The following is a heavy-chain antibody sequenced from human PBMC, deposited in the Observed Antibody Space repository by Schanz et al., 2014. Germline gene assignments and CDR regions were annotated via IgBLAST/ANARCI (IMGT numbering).Heavy chain of an antibody. CDR2: ISSGSSYA. D-gene: IGHD2-15*01. J-gene: IGHJ4*02. CDR1: GFTFRDYY. V-gene: IGHV3-11*05. CDR3: ARDRGYCSGGSCLTFDY. Sequence: DLVESGGGLIQRGESLRLSCSASGFTFRDYYMSWIRQAPGKGLEWVSDISSGSSYANYADSVKGRFTISRDNAKNSLYLQMNSLRAEDTAVYYCARDRGYCSGGSCLTFDYWGQGTLVTVSS.